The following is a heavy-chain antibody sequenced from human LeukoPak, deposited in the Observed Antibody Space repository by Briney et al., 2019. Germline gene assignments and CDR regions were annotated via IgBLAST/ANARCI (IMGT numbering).Heavy chain of an antibody. J-gene: IGHJ4*02. V-gene: IGHV3-53*01. Sequence: GGSLRLSCAASGFTVSSNYMSWVRQAPGKGLERVSVIYRGNNTYYADSVKGRFTISRDNSRNTLYLQMNSLRAEDTAIYYCAREGSNYGPFDYWGQGTLDTVSS. CDR3: AREGSNYGPFDY. CDR2: IYRGNNT. D-gene: IGHD4-11*01. CDR1: GFTVSSNY.